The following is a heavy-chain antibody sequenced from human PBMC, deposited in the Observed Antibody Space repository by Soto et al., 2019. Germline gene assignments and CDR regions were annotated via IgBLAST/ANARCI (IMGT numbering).Heavy chain of an antibody. CDR1: GFTFSRYA. CDR2: ISKDGTNR. D-gene: IGHD1-1*01. Sequence: PGGSLRLSCVASGFTFSRYAIHWVSQAPGKGLEWVAIISKDGTNRDYADSVKGRSTISRENPKNTVYLQMNSLRAEDTALYYCAKDGFSYKYYSDYWGQGTL. CDR3: AKDGFSYKYYSDY. J-gene: IGHJ4*02. V-gene: IGHV3-30*18.